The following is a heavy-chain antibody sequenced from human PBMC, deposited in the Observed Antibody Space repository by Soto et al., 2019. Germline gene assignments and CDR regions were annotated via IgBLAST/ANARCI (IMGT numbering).Heavy chain of an antibody. CDR2: IYWDDDK. J-gene: IGHJ4*01. Sequence: QITLKESGPTLVKPTQTLTLTCTFSGFSLSTSGVGVGWIRQPPGKALEWLALIYWDDDKRYSPSLKSRLTITKDTSKNQVVLTMTNMDPVDSATYYCAHTTYLYTTFDYWGHGTLVTVSS. V-gene: IGHV2-5*02. CDR1: GFSLSTSGVG. D-gene: IGHD1-1*01. CDR3: AHTTYLYTTFDY.